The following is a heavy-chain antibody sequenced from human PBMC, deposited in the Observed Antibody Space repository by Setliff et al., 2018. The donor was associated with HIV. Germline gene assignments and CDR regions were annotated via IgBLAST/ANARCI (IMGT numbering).Heavy chain of an antibody. Sequence: SETLSLTCTVSGGSISRDSFYWGWFRQPPGEGLEWIGSIYYSGTTYYAPSLETRLTISVDTSTNQFSLKLTSVTAADTAMYFCAGDSGYPSNWFDPWGEGILVTVSS. V-gene: IGHV4-39*02. CDR3: AGDSGYPSNWFDP. CDR2: IYYSGTT. CDR1: GGSISRDSFY. D-gene: IGHD3-22*01. J-gene: IGHJ5*02.